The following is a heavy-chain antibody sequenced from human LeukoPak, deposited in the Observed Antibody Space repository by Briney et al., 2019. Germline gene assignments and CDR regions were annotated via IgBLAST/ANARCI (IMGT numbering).Heavy chain of an antibody. J-gene: IGHJ5*02. CDR3: ARARLYLPFDP. V-gene: IGHV3-33*05. CDR1: GFTFSSYS. D-gene: IGHD5/OR15-5a*01. CDR2: LSYDGTNT. Sequence: GGSLRLSCVASGFTFSSYSMQWVRQTPGKGLEWVGILSYDGTNTYYGESVKGRFTISRDNSQNTVYLQMNSLRAEDTAVYSCARARLYLPFDPWGQGTLVTVSS.